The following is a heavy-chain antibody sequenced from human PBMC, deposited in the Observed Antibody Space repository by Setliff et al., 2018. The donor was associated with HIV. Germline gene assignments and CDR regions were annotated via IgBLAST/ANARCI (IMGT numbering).Heavy chain of an antibody. D-gene: IGHD3-22*01. V-gene: IGHV1-18*01. CDR1: GYPFTNYG. Sequence: ASVKVSCKASGYPFTNYGISWVRQAPAQGLEWMGWISTYNGNRNYAQKLQGRVTMTTDTSTTTAYMEVRSLRSDDTAVYYCARDSPNYDSTGYYYPDFWGQGTLVTVSS. CDR3: ARDSPNYDSTGYYYPDF. CDR2: ISTYNGNR. J-gene: IGHJ4*02.